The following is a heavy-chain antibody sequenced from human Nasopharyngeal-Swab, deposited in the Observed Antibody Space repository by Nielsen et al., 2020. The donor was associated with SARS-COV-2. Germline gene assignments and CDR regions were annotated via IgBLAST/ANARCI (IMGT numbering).Heavy chain of an antibody. D-gene: IGHD6-6*01. Sequence: GESLKIPCAASGFTFSSYAMSWVRQAPGKGLEWVSAISGSGGSTYYADSVKGRFTISRDNSKNTLYLQMNSLRAEDTAVYYCAAGGDSSSSTFDYWGQGTLVTVSS. V-gene: IGHV3-23*01. CDR1: GFTFSSYA. CDR3: AAGGDSSSSTFDY. J-gene: IGHJ4*02. CDR2: ISGSGGST.